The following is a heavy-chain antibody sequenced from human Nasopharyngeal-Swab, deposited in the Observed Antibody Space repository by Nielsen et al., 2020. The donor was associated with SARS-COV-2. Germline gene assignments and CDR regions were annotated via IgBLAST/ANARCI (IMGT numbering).Heavy chain of an antibody. CDR1: GYTFTNSP. D-gene: IGHD6-6*01. J-gene: IGHJ4*02. CDR3: AREGLYSSSSDVDY. Sequence: ASVKVSCKTCGYTFTNSPIHWVRQAPGQRLEWVGWINTGNGYTQYSQKFQGRVTITGDTSASTAYMELRSLTSEDTAVYYCAREGLYSSSSDVDYWGQGTLVTVSS. V-gene: IGHV1-3*04. CDR2: INTGNGYT.